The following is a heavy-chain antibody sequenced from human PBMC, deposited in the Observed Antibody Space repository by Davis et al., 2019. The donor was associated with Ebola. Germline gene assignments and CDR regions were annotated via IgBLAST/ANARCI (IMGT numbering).Heavy chain of an antibody. CDR3: ARESIVVVIAIFHYGMDV. Sequence: GESLKISCAASGFTFSSYWMSWARQAPGKGLEWVANIKQDGSEKYYVDSVKGRFTISRDNAKNSLYLQMNSLRAEDTAVYYCARESIVVVIAIFHYGMDVWGQGTTVTVSS. CDR2: IKQDGSEK. D-gene: IGHD2-21*01. CDR1: GFTFSSYW. V-gene: IGHV3-7*01. J-gene: IGHJ6*02.